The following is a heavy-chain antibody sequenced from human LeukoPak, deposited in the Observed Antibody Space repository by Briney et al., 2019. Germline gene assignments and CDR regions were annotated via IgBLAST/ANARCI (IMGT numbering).Heavy chain of an antibody. Sequence: PGGSLRLSCAASGFTFSSNHMTWVRQAPGKGPEWVSVIYSGGSTYYGDSVKGRFTISRDNSKNTLYLQMNSLRAEDTAVYYCARERVENQQLVGGNYWGQGTLVTVSS. CDR2: IYSGGST. D-gene: IGHD6-6*01. V-gene: IGHV3-53*01. CDR1: GFTFSSNH. CDR3: ARERVENQQLVGGNY. J-gene: IGHJ4*02.